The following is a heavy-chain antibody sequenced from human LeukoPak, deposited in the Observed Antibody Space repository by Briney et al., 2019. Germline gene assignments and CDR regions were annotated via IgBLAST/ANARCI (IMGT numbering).Heavy chain of an antibody. CDR2: INTNTGNP. CDR1: GYTFTSYA. V-gene: IGHV7-4-1*02. CDR3: ARGKLFLYSSGWPEVDY. J-gene: IGHJ4*02. D-gene: IGHD6-19*01. Sequence: ASVKVSCKASGYTFTSYAMNWVRQAPGQGLEWMGWINTNTGNPTYAQGFTGRFVFSLDTSVSTAYLQISSLKAEDTAVYYCARGKLFLYSSGWPEVDYWGQGTLVTVSS.